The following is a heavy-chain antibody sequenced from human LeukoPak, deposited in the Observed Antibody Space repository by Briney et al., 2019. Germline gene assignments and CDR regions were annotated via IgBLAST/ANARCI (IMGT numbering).Heavy chain of an antibody. CDR1: GGSISSYY. J-gene: IGHJ4*02. V-gene: IGHV4-4*07. Sequence: PSETLSRTCTVSGGSISSYYWSWIRQPAGKGLEWIGRIYTSGSTNYNPSLKSRVTMSVDTSKNQFSLKLSSVTAADTAVYYCARDQWGYYDSSGYYYFDYWGQGTLVTVSS. D-gene: IGHD3-22*01. CDR2: IYTSGST. CDR3: ARDQWGYYDSSGYYYFDY.